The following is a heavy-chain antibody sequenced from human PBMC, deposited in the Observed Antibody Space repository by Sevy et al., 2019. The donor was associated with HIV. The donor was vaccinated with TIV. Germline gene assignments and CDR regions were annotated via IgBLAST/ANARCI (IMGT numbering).Heavy chain of an antibody. Sequence: GGSLRLSCAASGFTLDDYGMSWVRQAPGKGLEWVSGINWNSGSIGYADSVKGRFTISRDNAKSSLYLQMKNLGAEDTALDYCARVGCPNGVCYNYYYSFMDVWGTGTTVTVSS. V-gene: IGHV3-20*04. D-gene: IGHD2-8*01. J-gene: IGHJ6*03. CDR3: ARVGCPNGVCYNYYYSFMDV. CDR1: GFTLDDYG. CDR2: INWNSGSI.